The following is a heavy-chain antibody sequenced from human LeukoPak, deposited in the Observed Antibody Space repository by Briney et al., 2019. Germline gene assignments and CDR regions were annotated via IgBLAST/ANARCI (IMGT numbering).Heavy chain of an antibody. CDR3: ARVWGLSGSYYNF. D-gene: IGHD1-26*01. CDR2: MNPNSGNT. J-gene: IGHJ4*02. CDR1: GYTFTSYD. Sequence: AASVKVSCKASGYTFTSYDINWVRQATGQGLEWMGWMNPNSGNTGYAQKFQGRVTMTRNTSIGTAYMELSSLRSEDTAVYYCARVWGLSGSYYNFWGQGTLVTVSS. V-gene: IGHV1-8*01.